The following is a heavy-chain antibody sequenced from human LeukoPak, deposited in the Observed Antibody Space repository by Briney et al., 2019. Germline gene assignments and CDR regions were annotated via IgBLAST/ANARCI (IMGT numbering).Heavy chain of an antibody. V-gene: IGHV3-48*03. D-gene: IGHD2-8*01. CDR2: ISSSGSTI. Sequence: GGSLRLSCAASGFTFSSYEMNWVRQAPGKGLEGVSYISSSGSTIYYADSVKGRFTISRDNAKNSLYLQMNSLRAEDTAVYYCARALMLSDFDYWGQGTLVTVSS. CDR3: ARALMLSDFDY. CDR1: GFTFSSYE. J-gene: IGHJ4*02.